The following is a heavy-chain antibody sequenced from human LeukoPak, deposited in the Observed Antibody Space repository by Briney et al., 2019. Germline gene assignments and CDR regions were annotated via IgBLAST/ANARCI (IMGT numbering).Heavy chain of an antibody. CDR3: AKDPYDFWSGYYPTEGKDY. V-gene: IGHV3-23*01. D-gene: IGHD3-3*01. CDR1: GFTFSSYA. Sequence: GGSLRLSCAASGFTFSSYAMSWVRQAPGEGLQWVSGISGSGSGTYYADSVKGRFTISRDNSKNTLYLQMNSLRAEDTAVYYCAKDPYDFWSGYYPTEGKDYWGQGTLVTVSS. J-gene: IGHJ4*02. CDR2: ISGSGSGT.